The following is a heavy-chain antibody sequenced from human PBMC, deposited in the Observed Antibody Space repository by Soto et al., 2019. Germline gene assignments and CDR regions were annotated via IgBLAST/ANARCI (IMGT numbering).Heavy chain of an antibody. J-gene: IGHJ4*02. CDR1: GFSLSTSGVG. CDR3: AHSEYSGYLDYFDY. V-gene: IGHV2-5*02. CDR2: IYWDDDK. Sequence: GPTLVNPTQTLTQTCTFSGFSLSTSGVGVGWIRQPPGKALEWLALIYWDDDKRYSPSLKSRLTITKDTSKNQVVLTMTNMDPVDTATYYYAHSEYSGYLDYFDYWGQGTLVTVSS. D-gene: IGHD5-12*01.